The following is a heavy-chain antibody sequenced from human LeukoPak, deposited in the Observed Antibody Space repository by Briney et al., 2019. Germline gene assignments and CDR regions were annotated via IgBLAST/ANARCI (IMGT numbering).Heavy chain of an antibody. J-gene: IGHJ3*02. V-gene: IGHV3-21*01. CDR3: ARDPGYCYGGSCYTMAFDI. Sequence: GRSLRLSCAASGFTFNSYTMNWVRQAPGKGLEWVSSIDSSTSYIYYADSVKGRFTISRDNAKNSLFLQMSSLRAEDAAVYYCARDPGYCYGGSCYTMAFDIWGQGTKVTVSP. CDR2: IDSSTSYI. CDR1: GFTFNSYT. D-gene: IGHD2-15*01.